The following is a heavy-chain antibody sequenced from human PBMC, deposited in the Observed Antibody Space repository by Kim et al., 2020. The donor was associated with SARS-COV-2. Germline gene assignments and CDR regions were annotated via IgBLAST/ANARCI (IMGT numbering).Heavy chain of an antibody. V-gene: IGHV3-11*01. CDR2: ISSSGSTI. CDR3: ARDFFRGFTVTTREAFDI. J-gene: IGHJ3*02. CDR1: GFTFSDYY. D-gene: IGHD4-17*01. Sequence: GGSLRLSCAASGFTFSDYYMSWIRQAPGKGLEWVSYISSSGSTIYYADSVKGRFTISRDNAKNSLYLQMNSLRAEDTAVYYCARDFFRGFTVTTREAFDIWGQGTMVTVSS.